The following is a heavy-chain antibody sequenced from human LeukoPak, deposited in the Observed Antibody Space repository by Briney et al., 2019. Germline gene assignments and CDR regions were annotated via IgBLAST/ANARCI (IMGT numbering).Heavy chain of an antibody. CDR1: GFAFSSDW. D-gene: IGHD6-13*01. CDR3: ASRWWYFDL. J-gene: IGHJ2*01. CDR2: INSDGSST. V-gene: IGHV3-74*03. Sequence: GGSLILSCAASGFAFSSDWMHWVRQAPGKGLVWVSRINSDGSSTTYADSVKGRFTISRDNAKNTLYLQMNSLRAEDTALYYCASRWWYFDLWGRGTLVTVSS.